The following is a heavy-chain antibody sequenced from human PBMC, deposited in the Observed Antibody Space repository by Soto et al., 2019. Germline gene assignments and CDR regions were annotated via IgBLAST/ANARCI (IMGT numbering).Heavy chain of an antibody. CDR2: IIPIFGTA. V-gene: IGHV1-69*13. J-gene: IGHJ5*02. CDR1: GGTFSSYA. D-gene: IGHD2-2*01. CDR3: ARVHCSSTSCYPGWFDP. Sequence: SVKVSCKASGGTFSSYAISWVRQAPGQGLEWMGGIIPIFGTANYAQKFQGRVTITADESTSTAYMELSSLRSEDTAVYYCARVHCSSTSCYPGWFDPWGQGTLVTVSS.